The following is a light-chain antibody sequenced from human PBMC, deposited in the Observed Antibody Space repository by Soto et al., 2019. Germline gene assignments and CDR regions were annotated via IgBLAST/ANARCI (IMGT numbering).Light chain of an antibody. CDR2: EVS. J-gene: IGLJ1*01. CDR1: SFDVGGYNY. Sequence: QSALGHPRSACWSPGHSVTISCTGTSFDVGGYNYVSWYQQHPGKAPQVLMYEVSKRPSGVPDRFSGSKSGNTASLTVSGLQAEDDADYYCSAYAGSPYPYVFGSGTKVTVL. CDR3: SAYAGSPYPYV. V-gene: IGLV2-8*01.